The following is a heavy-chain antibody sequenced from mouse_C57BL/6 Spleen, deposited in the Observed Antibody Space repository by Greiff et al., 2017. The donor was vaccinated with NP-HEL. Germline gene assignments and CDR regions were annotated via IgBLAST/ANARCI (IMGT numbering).Heavy chain of an antibody. D-gene: IGHD6-1*01. Sequence: VQLQQSGPELVKPGASVKISCKASGYSFTSYYIHWVKQRPGQGLEWIGWIYPGSGNTKYNEKFTGKATLTADTSSSTAYMQLSSLTSEDSAVYYCARPSLAWFAYWGQGTLVTVSA. CDR3: ARPSLAWFAY. CDR2: IYPGSGNT. V-gene: IGHV1-66*01. J-gene: IGHJ3*01. CDR1: GYSFTSYY.